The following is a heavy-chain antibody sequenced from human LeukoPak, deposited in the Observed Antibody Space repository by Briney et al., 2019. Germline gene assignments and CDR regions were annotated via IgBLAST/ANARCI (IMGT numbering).Heavy chain of an antibody. D-gene: IGHD7-27*01. CDR1: GFPFTNYW. CDR2: INQGGSET. J-gene: IGHJ4*02. CDR3: ATDRKVGTGDPRFDY. V-gene: IGHV3-7*01. Sequence: PGRSLRLSCAASGFPFTNYWMNWVRQAPGKRPEWVGNINQGGSETNYVDSVKGRFSISRDNAKTSLYLQMNSLRAEDTAVYYCATDRKVGTGDPRFDYWGQGALVTVSS.